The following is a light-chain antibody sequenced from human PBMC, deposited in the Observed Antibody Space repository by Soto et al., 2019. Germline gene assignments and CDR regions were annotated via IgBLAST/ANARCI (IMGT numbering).Light chain of an antibody. CDR3: ISYTSSSTPYV. CDR1: SSDVGGYNY. J-gene: IGLJ1*01. V-gene: IGLV2-14*01. CDR2: DVS. Sequence: QSVLTQPASVSGSPGQSITISCTGTSSDVGGYNYVSWYQQHPGKAPKLMIYDVSNRPSGVSNRFSGSKSGNTGSLTISGLQAEDSAVYYCISYTSSSTPYVFGTATKRTVL.